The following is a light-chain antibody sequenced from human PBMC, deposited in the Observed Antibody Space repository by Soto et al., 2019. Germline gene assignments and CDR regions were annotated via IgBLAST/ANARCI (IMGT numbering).Light chain of an antibody. Sequence: QSVLTQPPSVSGAPGQRVTISCTGSSSNIGAGYDVHWYQQLPGTAPKLLIYGNSNRPSGVPDRFSGSKSGTSASLAITGLQAEEGADYYCQSYDSILSVVFAGGTKLTVL. V-gene: IGLV1-40*01. CDR3: QSYDSILSVV. CDR2: GNS. J-gene: IGLJ2*01. CDR1: SSNIGAGYD.